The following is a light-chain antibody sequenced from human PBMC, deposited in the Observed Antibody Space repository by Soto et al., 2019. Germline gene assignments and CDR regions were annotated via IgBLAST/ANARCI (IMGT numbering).Light chain of an antibody. CDR1: QGISSY. CDR2: AAS. Sequence: DIQLTQSPSFLSASVGDRVTITCRASQGISSYLAWYQQKPGKAPKLLIYAASTLQSGVPSRFSGSGSGTEVTLTISSLQPEDFATYYCQQLNSYQFTFGPGNKVDIK. J-gene: IGKJ3*01. V-gene: IGKV1-9*01. CDR3: QQLNSYQFT.